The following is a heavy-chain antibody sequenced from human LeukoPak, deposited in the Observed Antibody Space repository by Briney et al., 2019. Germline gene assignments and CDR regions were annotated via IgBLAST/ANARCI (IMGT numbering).Heavy chain of an antibody. J-gene: IGHJ5*02. CDR3: AREDAYYYDSS. V-gene: IGHV4-30-4*08. Sequence: PSETLSLTCAVYGGSFSGYYWSWIRQPPGKGLEWIGYIYYSGSTYYNPSLKSRVTISVDTSKNQFSLKLSSVTAADTAVYYCAREDAYYYDSSWGQGTLVTVSS. CDR1: GGSFSGYY. CDR2: IYYSGST. D-gene: IGHD3-22*01.